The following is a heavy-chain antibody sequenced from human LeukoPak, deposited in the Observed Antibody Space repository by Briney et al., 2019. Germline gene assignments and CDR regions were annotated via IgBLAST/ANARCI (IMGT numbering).Heavy chain of an antibody. Sequence: PSETLSLTCAVYGGSFSGYYWSWIRQPPGKGLEWIGEINHSGSTNYNPSLKSRVTISVDTSKNQFSLKLSSVTAADTAVYYCARSRGWLYYFDYWGQGTLVTVSS. J-gene: IGHJ4*02. CDR3: ARSRGWLYYFDY. CDR1: GGSFSGYY. CDR2: INHSGST. D-gene: IGHD6-19*01. V-gene: IGHV4-34*01.